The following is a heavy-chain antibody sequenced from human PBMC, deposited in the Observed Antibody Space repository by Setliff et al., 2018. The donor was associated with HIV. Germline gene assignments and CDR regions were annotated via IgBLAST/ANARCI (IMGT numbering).Heavy chain of an antibody. V-gene: IGHV3-7*03. Sequence: GESLKLSCVASGLDIGDYWMTWVRQAPGKGLEWVANINPDGNERYYMESVQGRFTISRDNIQNSLLLQMNSLTADDAAVYYCARVRTSTGAQYWGQGTRVTVSS. CDR1: GLDIGDYW. J-gene: IGHJ4*02. D-gene: IGHD1-1*01. CDR2: INPDGNER. CDR3: ARVRTSTGAQY.